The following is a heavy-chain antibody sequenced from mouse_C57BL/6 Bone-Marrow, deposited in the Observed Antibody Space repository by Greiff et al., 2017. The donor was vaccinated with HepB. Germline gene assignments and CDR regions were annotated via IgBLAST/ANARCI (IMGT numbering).Heavy chain of an antibody. V-gene: IGHV1-54*01. J-gene: IGHJ2*01. CDR2: INPGSGGT. Sequence: QVQLKESGAELVRPGTSVKVSCKASGYAFTNYLIEWVKQRPGQGLEWIGVINPGSGGTNYNEKFKGKATLTADKSSSTAYMQLSSLTSEDSAVYFCARCYGSSPEDYWGQGTTLTVSS. CDR3: ARCYGSSPEDY. D-gene: IGHD1-1*01. CDR1: GYAFTNYL.